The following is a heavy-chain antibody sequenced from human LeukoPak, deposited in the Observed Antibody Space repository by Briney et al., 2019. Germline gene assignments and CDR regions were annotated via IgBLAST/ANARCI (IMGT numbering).Heavy chain of an antibody. Sequence: GGSLRLSCAASGFTFSSYSMSWVRQAPGKGLEWVSSISTSSTYIYYADSVKGRFTISRDNAKNSLYLQMNSLRAEDTAVYYCARDPPFIIGTTFFDYWGQGTLVTVSS. CDR1: GFTFSSYS. CDR3: ARDPPFIIGTTFFDY. J-gene: IGHJ4*02. CDR2: ISTSSTYI. D-gene: IGHD1-20*01. V-gene: IGHV3-21*01.